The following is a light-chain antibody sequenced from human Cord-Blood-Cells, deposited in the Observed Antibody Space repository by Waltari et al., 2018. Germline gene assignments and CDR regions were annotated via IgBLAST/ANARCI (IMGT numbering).Light chain of an antibody. Sequence: DIQMTQSPSSLSASVGDRVTITCRASQSISSYLNWYQQKPGKAPKLLIYAASSLQSGVPSRFSGSGSGTDFTLTISSLQPEDFATYYCQQSYSTPLYTFGLGTKPEIK. CDR2: AAS. CDR3: QQSYSTPLYT. J-gene: IGKJ2*01. V-gene: IGKV1-39*01. CDR1: QSISSY.